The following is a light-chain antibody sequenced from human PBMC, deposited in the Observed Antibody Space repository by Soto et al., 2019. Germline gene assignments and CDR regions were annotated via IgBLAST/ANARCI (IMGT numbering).Light chain of an antibody. Sequence: EIVLTQSPATLSLSPGERATLSCRASQSVSSNLAWYQQKPGQAPRLLIFDASNMAAGIPPRFSGSGSGTDFTLTISSLEPEDFAIYYCLQRSDWPLTFGGGTKVEIK. CDR1: QSVSSN. V-gene: IGKV3-11*01. CDR3: LQRSDWPLT. CDR2: DAS. J-gene: IGKJ4*01.